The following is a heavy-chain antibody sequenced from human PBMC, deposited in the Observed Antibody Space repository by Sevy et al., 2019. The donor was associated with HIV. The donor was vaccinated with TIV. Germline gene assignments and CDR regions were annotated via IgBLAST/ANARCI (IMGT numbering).Heavy chain of an antibody. CDR3: AKERGGSSTTGAYYYYYYGMDV. J-gene: IGHJ6*02. CDR2: ISWNSGSI. CDR1: GFTFDDYA. V-gene: IGHV3-9*01. D-gene: IGHD2-2*01. Sequence: GGSLRLSCAASGFTFDDYAMHWVRQAPGKGLEWVSGISWNSGSIGYADSVKGRFTISRDNAKNSLYLQMNRLRAEDTALYYCAKERGGSSTTGAYYYYYYGMDVWGQGTTVTVSS.